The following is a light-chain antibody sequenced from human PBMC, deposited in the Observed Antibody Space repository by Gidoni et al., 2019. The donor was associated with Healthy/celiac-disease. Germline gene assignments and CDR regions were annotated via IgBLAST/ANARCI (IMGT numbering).Light chain of an antibody. CDR2: DNT. CDR3: QTYDDSLAWV. CDR1: SSNIGAGYA. J-gene: IGLJ3*02. V-gene: IGLV1-40*01. Sequence: QSVPPQPPSVSVAPGPRATISCTGSSSNIGAGYAVHWYQQLPGPAPKVVIYDNTERPSGVPDRFSASKSGTSASLAITGLQTEDEADYYCQTYDDSLAWVFGGGTKVTVL.